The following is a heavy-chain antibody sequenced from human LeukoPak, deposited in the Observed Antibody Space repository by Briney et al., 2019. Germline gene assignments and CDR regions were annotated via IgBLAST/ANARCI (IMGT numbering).Heavy chain of an antibody. J-gene: IGHJ4*02. CDR3: ARGSFVDTAWGY. D-gene: IGHD5-18*01. Sequence: GESPKISCKGSGYSFTSYWIGWVRQMPGKGLEWVGIIFPGDSDTRYSPSFQGQVTTSADKSISTAYLQWSSLKASDTAMYFCARGSFVDTAWGYWGQGTLVTVSS. CDR2: IFPGDSDT. V-gene: IGHV5-51*01. CDR1: GYSFTSYW.